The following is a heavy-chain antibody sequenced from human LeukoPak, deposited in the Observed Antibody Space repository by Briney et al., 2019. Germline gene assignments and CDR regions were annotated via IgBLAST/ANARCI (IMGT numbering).Heavy chain of an antibody. Sequence: PGGSLRLSCAASGFTFSTYAMSWVRQGPGKGLEWVSAISGSGGSTYYADSVKGRFTISRDNSKNTLYLQMNSLRAEDTAVYYCAKSDKYSYGLFDYWGQGTLVTVSS. CDR3: AKSDKYSYGLFDY. D-gene: IGHD5-18*01. CDR1: GFTFSTYA. CDR2: ISGSGGST. J-gene: IGHJ4*02. V-gene: IGHV3-23*01.